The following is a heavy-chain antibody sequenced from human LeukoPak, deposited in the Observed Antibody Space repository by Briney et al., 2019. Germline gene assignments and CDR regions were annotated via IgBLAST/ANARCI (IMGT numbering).Heavy chain of an antibody. CDR3: ITFSMIVVVITD. CDR1: GFTFSNAW. CDR2: IKSKSDGGTT. J-gene: IGHJ4*02. D-gene: IGHD3-22*01. Sequence: GGSLRLFCAASGFTFSNAWMSWVRQASGKGLEWVGRIKSKSDGGTTDYAAPVKGRFTISRDDSKNTLYLQMNSLKTEDTAVYYCITFSMIVVVITDWGQGTLVTVSS. V-gene: IGHV3-15*01.